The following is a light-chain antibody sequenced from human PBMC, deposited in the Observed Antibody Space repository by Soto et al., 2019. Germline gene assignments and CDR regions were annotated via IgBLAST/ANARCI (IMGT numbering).Light chain of an antibody. V-gene: IGKV3D-15*01. CDR1: QSVSSN. J-gene: IGKJ5*01. CDR2: GTS. CDR3: QQYDNKPPIT. Sequence: EIVMTQSPATLSVSPGERATLSCRASQSVSSNLAWYQQKPGQAPRLLIYGTSTRATGIPDRFSGSGSGTEFTLTISSLQSEDFAVYHCQQYDNKPPITFGQGTRLEIK.